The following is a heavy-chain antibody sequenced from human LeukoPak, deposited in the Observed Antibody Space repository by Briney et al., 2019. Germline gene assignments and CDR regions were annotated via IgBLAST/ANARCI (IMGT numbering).Heavy chain of an antibody. D-gene: IGHD6-6*01. CDR2: IRYDGSNK. V-gene: IGHV3-30*02. CDR3: AKGPRAYSSSPTYYFDY. Sequence: GGSLRLSCAASGFTFSSYGMHWVRQAPGKGLEWVAFIRYDGSNKYYADSVKGRFTISRDNSKNTLYLQMNSLRAEDTAVYYCAKGPRAYSSSPTYYFDYWGQGTLVTVSS. CDR1: GFTFSSYG. J-gene: IGHJ4*02.